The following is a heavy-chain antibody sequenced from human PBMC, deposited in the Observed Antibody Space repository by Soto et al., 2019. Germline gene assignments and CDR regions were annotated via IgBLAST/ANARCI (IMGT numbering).Heavy chain of an antibody. CDR3: ARASRGYYDSSGYPYNWFDP. CDR1: GGSISSGGYY. Sequence: QVQLQESGPGLVKPSQTLSLTCTVSGGSISSGGYYWSWIRQHPGKGLEWIGYIYYSGSTYYNPSLKSRVTISVDTSKNQFSLKLSSVTAADTAVYYCARASRGYYDSSGYPYNWFDPWGQGTLVTVSS. J-gene: IGHJ5*02. D-gene: IGHD3-22*01. V-gene: IGHV4-31*03. CDR2: IYYSGST.